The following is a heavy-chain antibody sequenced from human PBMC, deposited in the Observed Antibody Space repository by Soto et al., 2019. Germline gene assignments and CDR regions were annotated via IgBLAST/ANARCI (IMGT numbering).Heavy chain of an antibody. CDR2: VYHSVST. V-gene: IGHV4-30-2*01. CDR3: ARGMTTGTTLDY. D-gene: IGHD4-4*01. J-gene: IGHJ4*02. Sequence: QLQLQESGSGLVKPSQTLSLTCAVSGGSISSGGYSWSWLRQPPGKGLEWIGYVYHSVSTYYNPSLKSRDPTSVDRSKNQFPLKLSTVTAADTAVYYCARGMTTGTTLDYWGQGTLVTVSS. CDR1: GGSISSGGYS.